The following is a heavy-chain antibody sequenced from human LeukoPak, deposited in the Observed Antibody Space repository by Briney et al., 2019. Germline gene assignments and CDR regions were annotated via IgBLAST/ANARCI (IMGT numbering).Heavy chain of an antibody. D-gene: IGHD6-13*01. Sequence: PGGSLRLSCAASGFTFSSYAMNWVRQAPGKGLEWVSYISSSGSTIYYADSVKGRFTISRDNAKNSLYLQMNSLRAEDTAVYYCAREGRQQLVLDYWGQGTLVTVSS. J-gene: IGHJ4*02. CDR3: AREGRQQLVLDY. CDR1: GFTFSSYA. V-gene: IGHV3-48*03. CDR2: ISSSGSTI.